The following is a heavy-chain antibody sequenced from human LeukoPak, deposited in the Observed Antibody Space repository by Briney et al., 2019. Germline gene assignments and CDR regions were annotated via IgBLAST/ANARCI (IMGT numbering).Heavy chain of an antibody. J-gene: IGHJ4*02. Sequence: MSSETLSLTCTVSGGSISSSSYYWGWIRQPPGKGLEWIGSIYYSGSTYYNPSLKSRVTISVDTSKNQFSLKLTSVTAADTAVYYCARDAVVPASLLDYWGQGTLVTVSS. CDR1: GGSISSSSYY. D-gene: IGHD2-2*01. CDR3: ARDAVVPASLLDY. CDR2: IYYSGST. V-gene: IGHV4-39*07.